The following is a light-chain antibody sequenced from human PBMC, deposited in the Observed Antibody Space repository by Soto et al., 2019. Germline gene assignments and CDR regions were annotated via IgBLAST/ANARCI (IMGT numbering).Light chain of an antibody. CDR2: DVS. J-gene: IGLJ1*01. CDR3: SSYTSSSTPLYV. Sequence: QSALTQPRSVSGSPGQSVTISCTGTSSDVGVYNYVSWYQQYPGKAPKIMIYDVSKRPSGVPDRFSGSKSDNTASLTISGLQAEDEADYYCSSYTSSSTPLYVFGTGTKVTVL. CDR1: SSDVGVYNY. V-gene: IGLV2-11*01.